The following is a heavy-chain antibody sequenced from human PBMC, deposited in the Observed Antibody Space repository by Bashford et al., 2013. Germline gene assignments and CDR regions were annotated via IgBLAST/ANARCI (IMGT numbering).Heavy chain of an antibody. J-gene: IGHJ4*02. CDR3: ARAYYYDSSGYFDY. Sequence: WVRQAPGQGLEWMGIINPSGGSTSYAQKFQGRVTMTRDTSTSTVYMELSSLRSEDTAVYYCARAYYYDSSGYFDYVGPGTWSPSP. CDR2: INPSGGST. V-gene: IGHV1-46*01. D-gene: IGHD3-22*01.